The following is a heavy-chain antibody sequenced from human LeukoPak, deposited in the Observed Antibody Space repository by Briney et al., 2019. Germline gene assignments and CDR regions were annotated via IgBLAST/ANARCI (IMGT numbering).Heavy chain of an antibody. Sequence: PSEALSLTCTVSGGSIGSRSHYWGWIRQPPGKGLEWLANIYYSGSTYYTPSLKSRVTISVDTSKNQFSLRLNSVTAADTAVYYCARLYSGSYFDYWGQGTLVTVSS. CDR2: IYYSGST. J-gene: IGHJ4*02. D-gene: IGHD1-26*01. V-gene: IGHV4-39*01. CDR3: ARLYSGSYFDY. CDR1: GGSIGSRSHY.